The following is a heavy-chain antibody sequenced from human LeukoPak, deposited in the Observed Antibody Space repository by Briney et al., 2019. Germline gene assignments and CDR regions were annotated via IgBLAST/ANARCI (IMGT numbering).Heavy chain of an antibody. V-gene: IGHV3-74*01. CDR1: GFIFSDYW. CDR3: ARWDFLTGSGDY. CDR2: INKDGTGK. Sequence: PGGSLRLSCAISGFIFSDYWMHWVRQAPGRGLVWVSRINKDGTGKNYADSVKGRFTISRDNAKNTLYLQMSSLRAEDTAVYYCARWDFLTGSGDYWGQGTLVSVSS. D-gene: IGHD3-9*01. J-gene: IGHJ4*02.